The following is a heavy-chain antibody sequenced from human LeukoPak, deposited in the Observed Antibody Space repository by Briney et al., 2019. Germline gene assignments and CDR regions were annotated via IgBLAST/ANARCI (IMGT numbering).Heavy chain of an antibody. J-gene: IGHJ6*03. D-gene: IGHD5-12*01. V-gene: IGHV3-30*02. CDR3: AKGGSGYDYYYYYYMDV. CDR2: IRYDGSNT. CDR1: GFTFSSYW. Sequence: GGSLRLSCAASGFTFSSYWMSWVRQAPGKGLEWVAFIRYDGSNTYYGDSVKGRFTISRDSSKNTLYLQMNSLRAEDTAVYYCAKGGSGYDYYYYYYMDVWGKGTTVTISS.